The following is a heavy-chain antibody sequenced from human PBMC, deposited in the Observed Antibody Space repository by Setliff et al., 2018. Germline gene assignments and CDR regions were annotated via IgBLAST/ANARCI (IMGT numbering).Heavy chain of an antibody. CDR2: IYYRGST. V-gene: IGHV4-39*02. CDR1: GGSISTKNYY. CDR3: ARMAVRVASRPSSPLEYYYYMDF. Sequence: SETLSLTCTVSGGSISTKNYYWGWIRQPPGKGPEWIGNIYYRGSTYDNPSLKSRVTMSVDTSKSHFSLRLSSVTAADTAVYYCARMAVRVASRPSSPLEYYYYMDFWGKGATVTVSS. J-gene: IGHJ6*03. D-gene: IGHD6-6*01.